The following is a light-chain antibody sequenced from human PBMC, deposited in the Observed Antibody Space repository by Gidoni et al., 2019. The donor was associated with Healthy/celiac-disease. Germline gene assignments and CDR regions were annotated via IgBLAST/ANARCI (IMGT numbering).Light chain of an antibody. V-gene: IGKV3-20*01. J-gene: IGKJ3*01. CDR1: QSVSSSY. Sequence: EIVLTQSPGTLSLSPGERATLACSASQSVSSSYLAWYQQKPGQAPRLLIYGASSRAPGIPDRFSGSGSGTDFTLTISRLEPEDFAVYYCQQYKTFGPXTKVDIK. CDR2: GAS. CDR3: QQYKT.